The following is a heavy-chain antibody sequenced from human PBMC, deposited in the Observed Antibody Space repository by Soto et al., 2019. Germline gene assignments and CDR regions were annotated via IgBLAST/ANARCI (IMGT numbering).Heavy chain of an antibody. CDR1: GFPFSDRH. J-gene: IGHJ5*02. D-gene: IGHD2-2*03. CDR2: ISGSGGST. CDR3: AKDGYCSSTSCWSWFDP. Sequence: GGSLRLSCAASGFPFSDRHMDWVRQAPGKGLEWVSAISGSGGSTYYADSVKGRFTISRDNSKNTLYLQMNSLRAEDTAVYYCAKDGYCSSTSCWSWFDPWGQGTLVTVSS. V-gene: IGHV3-23*01.